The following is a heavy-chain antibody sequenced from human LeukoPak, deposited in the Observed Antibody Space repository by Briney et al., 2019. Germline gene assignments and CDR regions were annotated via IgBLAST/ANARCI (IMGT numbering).Heavy chain of an antibody. CDR1: GFTFSSYA. V-gene: IGHV3-23*01. D-gene: IGHD3-22*01. CDR2: ISGRGGTT. CDR3: AKDPTDFDSSGQTYFDY. J-gene: IGHJ4*02. Sequence: GGSLRLSCAASGFTFSSYALSWVRQAPGKGLGWVSAISGRGGTTYYADSVKGRFTICRDNSKNTLYLQMNSLRAEDTAIYYCAKDPTDFDSSGQTYFDYWGQGTLVTVSS.